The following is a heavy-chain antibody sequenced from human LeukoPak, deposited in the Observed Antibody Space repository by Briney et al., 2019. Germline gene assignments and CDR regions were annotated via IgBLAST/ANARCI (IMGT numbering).Heavy chain of an antibody. D-gene: IGHD6-13*01. CDR2: IRYDGTNK. V-gene: IGHV3-30*02. Sequence: GGSLRLSCAASGFTFSSFGMHWVRQAPGQGLEWVAFIRYDGTNKYYADSVKGRFTISRDNSKNTLSLQMNSLRAEDTAVYYCAKSFGPVIAAAGTGADWGQGTLVTVSS. CDR3: AKSFGPVIAAAGTGAD. CDR1: GFTFSSFG. J-gene: IGHJ4*02.